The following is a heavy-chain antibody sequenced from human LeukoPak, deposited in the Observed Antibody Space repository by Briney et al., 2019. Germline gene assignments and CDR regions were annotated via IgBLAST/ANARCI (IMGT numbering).Heavy chain of an antibody. V-gene: IGHV3-30*19. CDR1: GFSFSNYG. CDR3: ARDYCSGGSCHYYYFDY. J-gene: IGHJ4*02. D-gene: IGHD2-15*01. CDR2: ISYDGSNK. Sequence: GGSLRLSCAASGFSFSNYGIHWVRQAPGKGLEWVAVISYDGSNKYYADSVKGRFTISRDNSKNTLYLQMNSLRPEDTAVYYCARDYCSGGSCHYYYFDYWGQGTLVTVSS.